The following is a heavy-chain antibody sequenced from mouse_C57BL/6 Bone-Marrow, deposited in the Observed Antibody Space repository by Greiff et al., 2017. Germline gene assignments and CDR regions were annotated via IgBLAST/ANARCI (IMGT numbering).Heavy chain of an antibody. Sequence: QVQLQQSGAELVKPGASVKLSCKASGYTFTEYTIHWVKQRSGQGLAWIGWFYPGSGSIKYNEKFKDKVTLTADKSSSTVYMELSRLTSADSAVYCCARHEDPLNYYGYAMDYWGQGTSVTVSS. J-gene: IGHJ4*01. CDR2: FYPGSGSI. CDR1: GYTFTEYT. D-gene: IGHD1-1*01. V-gene: IGHV1-62-2*01. CDR3: ARHEDPLNYYGYAMDY.